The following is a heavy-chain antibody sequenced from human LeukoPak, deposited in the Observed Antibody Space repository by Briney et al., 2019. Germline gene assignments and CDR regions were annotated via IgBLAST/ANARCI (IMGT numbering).Heavy chain of an antibody. CDR1: GGSVSGYY. D-gene: IGHD6-6*01. J-gene: IGHJ5*02. V-gene: IGHV4-59*02. CDR3: ARDREYSSSGLVWFDP. Sequence: SETLSLTCTVSGGSVSGYYWSWIRQPPGRGLEWIGYIYYSGSTNYNPSLKSRVTISVDTSENQFSLKLTSVTAADTAVYYCARDREYSSSGLVWFDPWGHGILVTVSS. CDR2: IYYSGST.